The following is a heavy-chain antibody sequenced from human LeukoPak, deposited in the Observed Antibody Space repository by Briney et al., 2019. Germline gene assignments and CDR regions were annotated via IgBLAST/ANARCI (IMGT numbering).Heavy chain of an antibody. D-gene: IGHD3-10*01. CDR2: ISAYNGNT. J-gene: IGHJ6*02. CDR3: ARDPWFGELLGPPYYYYGMDV. V-gene: IGHV1-18*01. Sequence: ASVKVSCKASGYTFTSYGISWMRQAPGQGLEWMGWISAYNGNTNYAQKLQGRVTMTTDTSTSTAYMELRSLRSDDTAVYYCARDPWFGELLGPPYYYYGMDVWGQGTTVTVSS. CDR1: GYTFTSYG.